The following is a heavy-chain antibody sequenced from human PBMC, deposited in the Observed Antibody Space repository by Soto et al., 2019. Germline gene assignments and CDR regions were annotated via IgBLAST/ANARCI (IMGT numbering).Heavy chain of an antibody. D-gene: IGHD1-7*01. V-gene: IGHV3-11*01. CDR2: ISSSGSTI. CDR1: GFTFSDYY. Sequence: QVQPVESGGGLVKPGGSLRLSCSASGFTFSDYYMSWIRQAPGKGLEWVSYISSSGSTIYYADSVKGRFTISRDNAKNSLYLQMNSLRAEDTAVYYCATPKKLRRDYYYYMDVWGKGTTVTVSS. J-gene: IGHJ6*03. CDR3: ATPKKLRRDYYYYMDV.